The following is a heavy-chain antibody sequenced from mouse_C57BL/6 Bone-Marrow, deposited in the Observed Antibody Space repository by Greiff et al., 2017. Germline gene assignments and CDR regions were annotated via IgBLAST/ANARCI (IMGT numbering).Heavy chain of an antibody. Sequence: VKLMESGPGLVQPSQSLSITCTVSGFSLTSYGVHWVRQSPGKGLEWLGVIWRGGSTDYNAAFMSRLSITKDNSKSQVFFKMNSLQADDTAIYYCAFIYDGYYDYAMDYWGQGTSVTVSS. D-gene: IGHD2-3*01. CDR1: GFSLTSYG. J-gene: IGHJ4*01. CDR2: IWRGGST. V-gene: IGHV2-5*01. CDR3: AFIYDGYYDYAMDY.